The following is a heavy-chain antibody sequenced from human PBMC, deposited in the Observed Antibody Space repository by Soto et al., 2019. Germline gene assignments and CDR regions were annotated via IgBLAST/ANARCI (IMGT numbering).Heavy chain of an antibody. V-gene: IGHV3-21*04. CDR2: ISSSGDYL. CDR3: AKGPHYDFWSGPGI. Sequence: GGSLRLSCAASGLTFRRNNMNWVRQAPGKGLEWVASISSSGDYLYYADSVKGRFIISRDNFQNSLFLQMNNLRAEDTAVYYCAKGPHYDFWSGPGIWGQGTLVTVSS. J-gene: IGHJ4*02. CDR1: GLTFRRNN. D-gene: IGHD3-3*01.